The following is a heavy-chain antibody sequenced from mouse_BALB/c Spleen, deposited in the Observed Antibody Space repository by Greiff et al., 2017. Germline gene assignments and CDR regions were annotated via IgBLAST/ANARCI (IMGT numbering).Heavy chain of an antibody. CDR3: ARTARARGWFAY. V-gene: IGHV8-12*01. Sequence: QVTLKESGPGILQPSQTLSLTCSFSGFSLSTSGMGVSWIRQPSGKGLEWLAHIYWDDDKRYNPSLKSRLTISKDTSSNQVFLKITSVDTADTATYYCARTARARGWFAYWGQGTLVTVSA. J-gene: IGHJ3*01. CDR2: IYWDDDK. CDR1: GFSLSTSGMG. D-gene: IGHD3-1*01.